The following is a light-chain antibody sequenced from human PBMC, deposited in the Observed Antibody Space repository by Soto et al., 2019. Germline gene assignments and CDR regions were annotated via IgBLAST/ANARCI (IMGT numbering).Light chain of an antibody. Sequence: NFMLTQPHSVSESPGKTVTISCTRSSGSIASDYVLWYQQRPGSAPTTLIYDNNLRPSGVPDRFSGSIDSSSNSASLTISGLKTEDEADYYCQSYDDPKIFGGGTKLTVL. J-gene: IGLJ2*01. CDR1: SGSIASDY. CDR2: DNN. V-gene: IGLV6-57*04. CDR3: QSYDDPKI.